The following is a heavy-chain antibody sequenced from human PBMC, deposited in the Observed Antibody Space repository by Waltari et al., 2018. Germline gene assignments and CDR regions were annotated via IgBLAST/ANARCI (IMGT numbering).Heavy chain of an antibody. J-gene: IGHJ6*03. CDR1: GGSISSSSYY. Sequence: QLQLQESGPGLVKPSETLSLTCTVSGGSISSSSYYWGWIRQPPGKGLEWIGSIYYSVSTYYYHSLKSRVTISVDTSNNQFSLKLSSVTAADTAVYYCARIAHYCSGGSCYSHYYYYYYMDVWGKGTTVTISS. CDR2: IYYSVST. V-gene: IGHV4-39*07. D-gene: IGHD2-15*01. CDR3: ARIAHYCSGGSCYSHYYYYYYMDV.